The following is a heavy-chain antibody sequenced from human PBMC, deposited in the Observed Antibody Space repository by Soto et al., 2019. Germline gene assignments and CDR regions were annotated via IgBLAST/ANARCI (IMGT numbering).Heavy chain of an antibody. CDR2: ISANGQGI. CDR3: AKDRNYPRDQFHY. D-gene: IGHD1-7*01. CDR1: GFTFSTYA. Sequence: GGSLRLSCAASGFTFSTYALSWVRQAPGKGLEWVSAISANGQGIYYADSVRGRFTISRDNSKNTIFLHMDSLRAEDTAVYYCAKDRNYPRDQFHYWGQGTLVTVSS. V-gene: IGHV3-23*01. J-gene: IGHJ4*02.